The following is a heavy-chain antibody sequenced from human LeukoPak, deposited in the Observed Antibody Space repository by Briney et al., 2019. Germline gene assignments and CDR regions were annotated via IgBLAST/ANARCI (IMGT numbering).Heavy chain of an antibody. CDR2: ISSRGGYI. Sequence: GGSPRFSCAAFGFSFIDYTMNWVRQARGKGLEWVSSISSRGGYIHNADSLKGRFTISRENAQNLLFLQLNSLRVEDTAVYYCARSRADSLDFWGRGTMVTVSS. CDR1: GFSFIDYT. V-gene: IGHV3-21*01. CDR3: ARSRADSLDF. J-gene: IGHJ3*01.